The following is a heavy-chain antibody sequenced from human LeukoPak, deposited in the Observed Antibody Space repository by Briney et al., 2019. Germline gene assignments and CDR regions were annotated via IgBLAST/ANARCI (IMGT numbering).Heavy chain of an antibody. J-gene: IGHJ6*03. CDR2: IIPIFGTA. Sequence: SVKVSCKASGGTFSSYAISWVRQAPVQGLEWMGGIIPIFGTANYAQKFQGRVTITADESTSTAYMELSSLRSEDTAVYYCARVNRYDGRLWFGDYYYYMDVWGKGTTVTVSS. V-gene: IGHV1-69*13. D-gene: IGHD3-10*01. CDR1: GGTFSSYA. CDR3: ARVNRYDGRLWFGDYYYYMDV.